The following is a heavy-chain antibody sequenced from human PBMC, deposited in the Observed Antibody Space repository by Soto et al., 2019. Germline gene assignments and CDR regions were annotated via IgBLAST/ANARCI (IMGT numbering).Heavy chain of an antibody. D-gene: IGHD4-4*01. J-gene: IGHJ6*02. Sequence: VRLSCAASGFTFSSYSMNWVRQAPGKGLEWVSSISSSSSYIYYADSVKGRFTISRDNAKNSLYLQMNSLRAEDTAVYYCARESWYSNYEGYYYYYYGMDVWGQGTTVTVSS. V-gene: IGHV3-21*01. CDR1: GFTFSSYS. CDR3: ARESWYSNYEGYYYYYYGMDV. CDR2: ISSSSSYI.